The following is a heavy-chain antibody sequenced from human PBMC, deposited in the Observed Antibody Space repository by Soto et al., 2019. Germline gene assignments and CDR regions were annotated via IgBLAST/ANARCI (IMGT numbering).Heavy chain of an antibody. D-gene: IGHD2-21*02. Sequence: PGESLKISCKGSGYSFTSYWISWVRQMPGKGLEWMGRIDPSDSYTNYSPSFQGHVTISADKSISTAYLQWSSLKASDTAMYYCARHSYCGGDCYQDDYWGQGTLVTVSS. CDR1: GYSFTSYW. V-gene: IGHV5-10-1*01. CDR3: ARHSYCGGDCYQDDY. CDR2: IDPSDSYT. J-gene: IGHJ4*02.